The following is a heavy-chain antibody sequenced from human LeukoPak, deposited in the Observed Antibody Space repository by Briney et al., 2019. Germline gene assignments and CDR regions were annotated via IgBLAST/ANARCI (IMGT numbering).Heavy chain of an antibody. J-gene: IGHJ6*03. CDR2: ISGSGGST. Sequence: PGGSLRLSCAASGFTFSSYAMSWVRQAPGKGLEWVSAISGSGGSTYYADSVKGRFTISRDNPKNTLYLQMNSLRAEDTAVYYCAKSGDYYGSGSYYKVPPPPGGIYYYYMDVWGKGTTVTVSS. V-gene: IGHV3-23*01. CDR1: GFTFSSYA. D-gene: IGHD3-10*01. CDR3: AKSGDYYGSGSYYKVPPPPGGIYYYYMDV.